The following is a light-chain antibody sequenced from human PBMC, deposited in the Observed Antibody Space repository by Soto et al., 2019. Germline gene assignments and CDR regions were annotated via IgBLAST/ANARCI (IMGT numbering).Light chain of an antibody. CDR1: SSNIGAGCE. Sequence: QSALAQPPSVSGAPGPRVTISCTGGSSNIGAGCEVHWYQHLPGKAPKLLIYGNTNRPAGVPDRCSGSKSGTSASLAITGLQAEDEADYYCQSYDSSLSASYVFGGGTKVTVL. CDR3: QSYDSSLSASYV. J-gene: IGLJ1*01. CDR2: GNT. V-gene: IGLV1-40*01.